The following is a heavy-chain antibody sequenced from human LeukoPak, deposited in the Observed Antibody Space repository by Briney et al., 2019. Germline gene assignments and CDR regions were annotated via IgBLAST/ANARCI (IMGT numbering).Heavy chain of an antibody. Sequence: PGGSLRLSCAASGFTVSTNYMSWVRQAPGKGLEWVSAISGSGGSTYYADSVKGRFTISRDNSKNTLYLQMNTLRADDTAVYYCAKGYDSSGYYYAYWGQGTLVTVSS. V-gene: IGHV3-23*01. CDR1: GFTVSTNY. CDR2: ISGSGGST. D-gene: IGHD3-22*01. J-gene: IGHJ4*02. CDR3: AKGYDSSGYYYAY.